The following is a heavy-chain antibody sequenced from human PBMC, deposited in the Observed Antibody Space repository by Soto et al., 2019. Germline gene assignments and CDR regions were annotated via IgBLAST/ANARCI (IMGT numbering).Heavy chain of an antibody. V-gene: IGHV3-74*01. J-gene: IGHJ4*02. D-gene: IGHD2-8*01. CDR3: ARDTNGLHY. CDR1: GLIFSNYK. CDR2: INTDGSIT. Sequence: GGSRRVSCAASGLIFSNYKMHWVRQAPGKGLVWVSRINTDGSITDYADSVKGRFTVSRDNAKNTMYLQMNSLTADDTAVYYCARDTNGLHYWGQGTLVTVSS.